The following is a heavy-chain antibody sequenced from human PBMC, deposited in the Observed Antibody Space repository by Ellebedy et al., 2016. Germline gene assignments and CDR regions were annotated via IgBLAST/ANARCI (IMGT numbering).Heavy chain of an antibody. CDR3: ARAPYSSSWSSYLGSWYHFDY. J-gene: IGHJ4*02. Sequence: GESLKISXAASGFTFSSYDMHWVRQATGKGLEWVSAIGTAGDTYYPGSVKGRFTISRENAKNSLYLQMNSLRAGDTAVYYCARAPYSSSWSSYLGSWYHFDYWGQGTLVTVSS. V-gene: IGHV3-13*01. D-gene: IGHD6-13*01. CDR2: IGTAGDT. CDR1: GFTFSSYD.